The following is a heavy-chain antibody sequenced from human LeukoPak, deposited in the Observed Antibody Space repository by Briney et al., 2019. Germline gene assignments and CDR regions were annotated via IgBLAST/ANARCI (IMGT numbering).Heavy chain of an antibody. V-gene: IGHV1-2*02. J-gene: IGHJ5*02. Sequence: ASVKVSCKASGYTFTGYYMHWVRQAPGQGLEWMGWINPNSGGTNYAQKFQGRVTMTRDTSISTAYMELSRLRSDDTAVYYCARNTRITMIVDGWSDPWGQGTLVTVSS. CDR2: INPNSGGT. CDR3: ARNTRITMIVDGWSDP. CDR1: GYTFTGYY. D-gene: IGHD3-22*01.